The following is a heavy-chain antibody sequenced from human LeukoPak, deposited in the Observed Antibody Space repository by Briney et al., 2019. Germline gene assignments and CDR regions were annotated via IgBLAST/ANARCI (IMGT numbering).Heavy chain of an antibody. CDR2: ISAYNGNT. CDR1: GYTFTSYG. Sequence: ASVKVSCKASGYTFTSYGISWVRQAPGQGLEWMGWISAYNGNTNYAQKPQGRVTMTTDTSTSTAYMGLRSLRSDDTAVYYCARVVIILTSGMDVWGKGTTVTVSS. CDR3: ARVVIILTSGMDV. V-gene: IGHV1-18*04. J-gene: IGHJ6*04. D-gene: IGHD3-3*01.